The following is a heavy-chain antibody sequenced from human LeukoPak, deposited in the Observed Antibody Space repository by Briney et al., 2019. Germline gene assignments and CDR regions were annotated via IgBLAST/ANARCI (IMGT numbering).Heavy chain of an antibody. Sequence: SETLSLTCTVSGGSISSSSYYWGWIRQPPGKGLEWIGSIYYSGSTYYNPSLKSRVTISVDTSKNQFSLKLSSVTAADTAVYYCAREAHSTVTYYFDYWGRGTLVTVSS. CDR1: GGSISSSSYY. D-gene: IGHD4-17*01. V-gene: IGHV4-39*07. CDR3: AREAHSTVTYYFDY. CDR2: IYYSGST. J-gene: IGHJ4*02.